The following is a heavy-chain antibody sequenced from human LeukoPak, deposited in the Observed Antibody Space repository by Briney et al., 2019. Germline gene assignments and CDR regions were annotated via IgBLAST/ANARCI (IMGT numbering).Heavy chain of an antibody. CDR2: ISAYNGNT. V-gene: IGHV1-18*01. J-gene: IGHJ6*03. Sequence: EASVKVSCKASGYTFTSYGISWVRQAPGQGLEWMGWISAYNGNTNYAQKLQGRVTMTTDTSTSTAYMELRSLRSDDTAVYYCAREMTTVTTRGYYYYYMDVWGKGTTVTVSS. D-gene: IGHD4-17*01. CDR3: AREMTTVTTRGYYYYYMDV. CDR1: GYTFTSYG.